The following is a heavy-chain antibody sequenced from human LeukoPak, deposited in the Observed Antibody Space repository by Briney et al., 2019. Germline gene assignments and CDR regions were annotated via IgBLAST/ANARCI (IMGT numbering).Heavy chain of an antibody. J-gene: IGHJ5*02. CDR2: ISYSAIT. Sequence: SETLSLTCTVSGGFISSYYWSWIRQPPGKGLEWIGYISYSAITNYNPALKSRVTISIDTSKNQFSLKLSSVTAADTAVYYCARGVNWIDPWGQGTLVTVSS. V-gene: IGHV4-59*01. CDR1: GGFISSYY. D-gene: IGHD6-13*01. CDR3: ARGVNWIDP.